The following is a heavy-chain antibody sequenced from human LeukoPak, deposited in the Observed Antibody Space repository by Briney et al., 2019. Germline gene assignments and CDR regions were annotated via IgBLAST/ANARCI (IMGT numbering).Heavy chain of an antibody. V-gene: IGHV4-4*07. CDR3: ARGGSGSYYVDY. CDR1: GGSISSYY. J-gene: IGHJ4*02. Sequence: SETLSLTCTVSGGSISSYYWSWIRQPAGKGLEWIGRIYISGSTSYNPSLKSRVAMSVDTSKNQFSLKLRSVTAADTAVYYCARGGSGSYYVDYWGQGTLVTVSS. D-gene: IGHD1-26*01. CDR2: IYISGST.